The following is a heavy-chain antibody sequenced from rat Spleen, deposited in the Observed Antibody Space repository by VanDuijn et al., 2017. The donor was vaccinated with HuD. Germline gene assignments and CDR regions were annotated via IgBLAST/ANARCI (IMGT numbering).Heavy chain of an antibody. Sequence: EVQLVESGGGLVQPGRSLKLSCAASGFTFSNYYMAWVRQAPTKGLEWVAYISTGGGSTYYRDSVKGRFTISRDNAKSTLYLQMDSLRSEDTATYYCTTEGFYNNRYYFDYWGQGVMVTVSS. V-gene: IGHV5-27*01. CDR3: TTEGFYNNRYYFDY. D-gene: IGHD1-10*01. CDR1: GFTFSNYY. J-gene: IGHJ2*01. CDR2: ISTGGGST.